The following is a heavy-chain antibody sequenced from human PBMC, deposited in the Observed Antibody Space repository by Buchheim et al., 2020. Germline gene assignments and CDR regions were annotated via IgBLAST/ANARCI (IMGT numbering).Heavy chain of an antibody. CDR1: GGPISSYY. J-gene: IGHJ4*02. Sequence: QVQLQESGPGLVKPSDTLSLTCTVFGGPISSYYWSWIRQPPGKGLEWIGRIYTSGSTNYNPSLKSRVPMSVDTPKNQFPPKLSSVTAADTAVYYCASWAGIAAAAGDYWGQGTL. CDR2: IYTSGST. D-gene: IGHD6-13*01. V-gene: IGHV4-4*07. CDR3: ASWAGIAAAAGDY.